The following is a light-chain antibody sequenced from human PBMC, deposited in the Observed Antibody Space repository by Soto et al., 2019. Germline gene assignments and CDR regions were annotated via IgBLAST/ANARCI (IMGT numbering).Light chain of an antibody. J-gene: IGLJ1*01. Sequence: QSALTQPASLSGSPGQSITISCTGISSDIGAYDYVSWFQQHPGKAPKLMISEVNNRPSGVSNRFSGSKSGNTAYLTISGLQVEDEAEYYCSSYTSSSTLVFGTGTKVTVL. CDR1: SSDIGAYDY. CDR3: SSYTSSSTLV. V-gene: IGLV2-14*01. CDR2: EVN.